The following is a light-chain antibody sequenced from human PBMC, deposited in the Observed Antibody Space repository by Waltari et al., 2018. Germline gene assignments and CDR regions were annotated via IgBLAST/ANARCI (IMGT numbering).Light chain of an antibody. CDR2: GAS. CDR3: QQYLSVPLT. CDR1: QSIFFTSNTKDS. J-gene: IGKJ4*01. V-gene: IGKV4-1*01. Sequence: DLVMTPSPDSLAVSLVARATTNCNSSQSIFFTSNTKDSLAWYLQKPGQPPKLLIFGASTRQSGVPDRFSGGGSGTDFTLTISSLQAEDVAVYYCQQYLSVPLTFGGGTKVEI.